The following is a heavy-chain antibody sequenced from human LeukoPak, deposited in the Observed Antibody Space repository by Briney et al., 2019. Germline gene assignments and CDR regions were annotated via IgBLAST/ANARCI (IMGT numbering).Heavy chain of an antibody. CDR1: GFTFSSYG. CDR3: ARDNDGAAAGSFDY. Sequence: GGSLRLSCAASGFTFSSYGMHWVRQAPGKGLEWVAVIWYDGSNKYYADSVKGRFTISRDNSKNTLYLQMNGLRAEDTAVYYCARDNDGAAAGSFDYWGQGTLVTVSS. V-gene: IGHV3-30*19. J-gene: IGHJ4*02. CDR2: IWYDGSNK. D-gene: IGHD6-13*01.